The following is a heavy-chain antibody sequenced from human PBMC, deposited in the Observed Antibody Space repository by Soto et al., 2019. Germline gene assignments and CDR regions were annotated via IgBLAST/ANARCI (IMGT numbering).Heavy chain of an antibody. CDR1: GFTFSDHY. Sequence: QVQLVESGGGLVMPGESLRLSCAVSGFTFSDHYMSRIRQAPGKGLEWVSYISSSGNSMYYADSVKGRFTVSRDNAENSLYLQMNSLRAEDTAVYYCARRAASGRHFDHWGQGTLVSVSS. CDR3: ARRAASGRHFDH. J-gene: IGHJ4*02. CDR2: ISSSGNSM. D-gene: IGHD6-13*01. V-gene: IGHV3-11*01.